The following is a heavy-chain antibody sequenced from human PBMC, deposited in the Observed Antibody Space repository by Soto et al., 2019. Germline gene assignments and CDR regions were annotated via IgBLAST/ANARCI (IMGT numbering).Heavy chain of an antibody. Sequence: VQLVQSGAEVKKPGASVKVSCKASGYTFTSYGISWVRQAPGQGLEWMGWISAYNGNTNYAQKLQGRVTMTNDTATSTASMELRSLRSEDTAVYYCASAPDGSMVRGVQLFDYWGQGTMVTVSS. V-gene: IGHV1-18*01. CDR2: ISAYNGNT. CDR1: GYTFTSYG. CDR3: ASAPDGSMVRGVQLFDY. D-gene: IGHD3-10*01. J-gene: IGHJ4*02.